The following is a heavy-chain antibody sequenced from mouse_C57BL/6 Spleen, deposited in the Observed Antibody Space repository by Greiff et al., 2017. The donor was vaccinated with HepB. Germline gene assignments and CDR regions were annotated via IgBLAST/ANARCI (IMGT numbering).Heavy chain of an antibody. J-gene: IGHJ1*03. CDR3: ARSVVARYFDV. Sequence: QVTLKESGPELVKPGASVKISCKASGYAFSSSWMNWVKQRPGKGLEWIGRMYPGDGDTNYNGKFKGKATLTADKSSSTAYMQLSSLTSEDSAVYFCARSVVARYFDVWGTGTTVTVSS. D-gene: IGHD1-1*01. V-gene: IGHV1-82*01. CDR2: MYPGDGDT. CDR1: GYAFSSSW.